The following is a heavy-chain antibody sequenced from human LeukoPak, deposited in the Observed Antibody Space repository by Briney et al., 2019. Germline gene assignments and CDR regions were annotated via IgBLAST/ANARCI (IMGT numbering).Heavy chain of an antibody. CDR3: ARSSITMVRGVTENWFDP. CDR2: IYYSGST. V-gene: IGHV4-61*01. D-gene: IGHD3-10*01. J-gene: IGHJ5*02. Sequence: SETLFLTCTVSGGSVSSGSYYWSWIRQPPGKGLEWIGYIYYSGSTNYNPSLKSRVTISVDTSKNQFSLKLSSVTAADTAVYYCARSSITMVRGVTENWFDPWGQGTLVTVSS. CDR1: GGSVSSGSYY.